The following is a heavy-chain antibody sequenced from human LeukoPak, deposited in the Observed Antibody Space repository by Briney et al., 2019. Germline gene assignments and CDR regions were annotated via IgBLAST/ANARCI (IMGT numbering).Heavy chain of an antibody. CDR2: IYYSGST. CDR3: ARDGDEYFDY. V-gene: IGHV4-31*03. CDR1: GGSISSGGYY. Sequence: SETLSLTCTVSGGSISSGGYYWSWIRQHPGKGPEWIGYIYYSGSTYYNPSLKSRVTISVDTSKNQFSLKLSSVTAADTAVYYCARDGDEYFDYWGQGTLVTVSS. D-gene: IGHD2-21*01. J-gene: IGHJ4*02.